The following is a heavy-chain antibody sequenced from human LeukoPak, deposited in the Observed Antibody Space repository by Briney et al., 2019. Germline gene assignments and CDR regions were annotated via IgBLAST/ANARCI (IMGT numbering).Heavy chain of an antibody. J-gene: IGHJ6*02. CDR2: IKQDGSEK. D-gene: IGHD3-10*01. CDR1: GFTFSSYA. V-gene: IGHV3-7*01. CDR3: ARERITMVRGGINYYYYYGMDV. Sequence: PGGSLRLSCAASGFTFSSYAMSWVRQAPGKGLEWVANIKQDGSEKYYVDSVKGRFTISRDNAKNSLYLQMNSLRAEDTAVYYCARERITMVRGGINYYYYYGMDVWGQGTTVTVSS.